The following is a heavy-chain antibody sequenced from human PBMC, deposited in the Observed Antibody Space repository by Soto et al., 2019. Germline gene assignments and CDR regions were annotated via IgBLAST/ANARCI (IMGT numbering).Heavy chain of an antibody. V-gene: IGHV4-59*01. CDR3: ARIGHYYDSLDLYYFDY. D-gene: IGHD3-22*01. CDR1: GGSISSYY. Sequence: LXLTCTVSGGSISSYYWSWIRQPPWKGLEWIGYIYYSGSTNYNPSLKSRVTISVDTSKNQFSLKLSSVTAADTAVYYCARIGHYYDSLDLYYFDYWGQGTLVTVSS. CDR2: IYYSGST. J-gene: IGHJ4*02.